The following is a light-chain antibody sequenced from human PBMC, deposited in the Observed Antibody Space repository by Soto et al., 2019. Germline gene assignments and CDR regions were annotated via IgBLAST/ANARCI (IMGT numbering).Light chain of an antibody. J-gene: IGKJ4*02. CDR1: QSVSSN. Sequence: EIVMTQSPATLSVSPGERATISCRASQSVSSNLAWYQQKPGQAPRLLIYGASTRATGIPARFSGSGSGTEFTLTISSLQSEYFAVYYCQQYNNWPPLTFGGGTKVEI. V-gene: IGKV3-15*01. CDR2: GAS. CDR3: QQYNNWPPLT.